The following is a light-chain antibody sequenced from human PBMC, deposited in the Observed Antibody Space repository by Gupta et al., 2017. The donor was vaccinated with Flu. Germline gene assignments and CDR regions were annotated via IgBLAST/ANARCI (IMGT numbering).Light chain of an antibody. CDR1: NSDVGGYNY. Sequence: QSALTQPASVSGSPGQSITIPCTGTNSDVGGYNYVSWYQQHPGKAPKLMIYGISNRPSGVSNRFSGSRSGNTASLTISGLQAEDEADYYCSSYAGSGSVFGGGTKLTVL. CDR3: SSYAGSGSV. J-gene: IGLJ3*02. CDR2: GIS. V-gene: IGLV2-14*01.